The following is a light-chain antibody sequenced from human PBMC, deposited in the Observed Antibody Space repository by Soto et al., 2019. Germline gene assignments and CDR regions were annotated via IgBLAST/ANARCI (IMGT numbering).Light chain of an antibody. Sequence: QSVLTQPPSVSAAPGQKVTISCSGSNSNIGYNSVSWYQQLPGTAPKLLIYDNNERPSGIPDRFSGSQSGTSATLGITGLQTGDEADYYCGTWDSSLRGGVFGGGTKLTVL. CDR3: GTWDSSLRGGV. V-gene: IGLV1-51*01. J-gene: IGLJ3*02. CDR2: DNN. CDR1: NSNIGYNS.